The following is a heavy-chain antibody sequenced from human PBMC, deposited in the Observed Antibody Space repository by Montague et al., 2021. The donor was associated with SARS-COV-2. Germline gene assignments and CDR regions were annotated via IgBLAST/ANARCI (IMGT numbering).Heavy chain of an antibody. Sequence: SETLSLTCSVSGGSIGSYYWSWLRQPPGKGLEWIGHIHYSESNTYSPSFKSQVTISIDTPKNQFPLKLSSVTAADTALYYCARGLVPSGTYYLPYWGQGTLVTVSS. V-gene: IGHV4-59*01. CDR2: IHYSESN. CDR1: GGSIGSYY. J-gene: IGHJ4*02. CDR3: ARGLVPSGTYYLPY. D-gene: IGHD3-10*01.